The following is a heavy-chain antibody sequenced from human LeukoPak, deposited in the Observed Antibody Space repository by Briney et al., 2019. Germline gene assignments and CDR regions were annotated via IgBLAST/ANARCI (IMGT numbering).Heavy chain of an antibody. CDR3: AKDAPYGGNFFDY. D-gene: IGHD4-23*01. J-gene: IGHJ4*02. CDR2: IRYDGSNK. Sequence: GGSLRLSCAASGFSFSSYGMHWVRQAPGKGLEWVAFIRYDGSNKYYADSVKGQLTISRDNSKNTLYLQMNSLRAEDTAVYYCAKDAPYGGNFFDYWGQGTLVTVSS. CDR1: GFSFSSYG. V-gene: IGHV3-30*02.